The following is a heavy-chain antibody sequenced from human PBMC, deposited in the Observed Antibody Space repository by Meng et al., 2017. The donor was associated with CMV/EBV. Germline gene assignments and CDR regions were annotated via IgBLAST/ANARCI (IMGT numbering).Heavy chain of an antibody. V-gene: IGHV4-31*02. D-gene: IGHD6-6*01. CDR3: ARAARPTSANKYGCFDY. Sequence: SETLSLTCDVSGGSISSGGYYWSWIRQHPGKGLEWIGYIYYSGSTYYNPSLKSRVTIIVDTSKNQFSLKLNSVTAADTAVYYCARAARPTSANKYGCFDYWGQGTLVTVSS. CDR1: GGSISSGGYY. J-gene: IGHJ4*02. CDR2: IYYSGST.